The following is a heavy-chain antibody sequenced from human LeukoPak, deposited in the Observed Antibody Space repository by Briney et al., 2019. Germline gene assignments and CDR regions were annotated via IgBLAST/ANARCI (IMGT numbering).Heavy chain of an antibody. CDR1: GGSISSGGYY. Sequence: SQTLSLTCTVSGGSISSGGYYWSWIRQPPGKGLEWIGEINHSGSTNYNPSLKSRVTISVDTSKNQFSLKLSSVTAADTAVYYCARGRGYCSGGSCSRGHYFDYWGQGTLVTVSS. D-gene: IGHD2-15*01. CDR3: ARGRGYCSGGSCSRGHYFDY. V-gene: IGHV4-30-2*01. J-gene: IGHJ4*02. CDR2: INHSGST.